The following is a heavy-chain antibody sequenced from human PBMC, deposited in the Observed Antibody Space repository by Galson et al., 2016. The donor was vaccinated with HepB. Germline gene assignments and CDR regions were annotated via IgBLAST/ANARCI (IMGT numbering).Heavy chain of an antibody. CDR3: ESDRGIQLWSRDGFDY. CDR2: ISSSSSYI. D-gene: IGHD5-18*01. Sequence: SLRLSCAASGFTFSTYSMNWVRQVPGKGLEWVSSISSSSSYIYYGDSLKGRFTISRENAKNSRYLQMNSLRAEDTAVYYCESDRGIQLWSRDGFDYWGQGTLVTVSS. V-gene: IGHV3-21*04. CDR1: GFTFSTYS. J-gene: IGHJ4*02.